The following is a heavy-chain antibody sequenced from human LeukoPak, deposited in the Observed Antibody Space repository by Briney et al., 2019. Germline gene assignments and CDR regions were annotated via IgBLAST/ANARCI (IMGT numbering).Heavy chain of an antibody. V-gene: IGHV1-46*01. CDR3: ARGPPVEYCSGGSCYLINGMDV. J-gene: IGHJ6*02. CDR1: GYTLTSDY. Sequence: ASVKVSCKASGYTLTSDYMHWVRQAPGQGLEWMGIINPSGGSTSYAQKFQGRVTTTRDTSTSTVYMERSSLRSEDTSVYYCARGPPVEYCSGGSCYLINGMDVWGQGTTVTVSS. CDR2: INPSGGST. D-gene: IGHD2-15*01.